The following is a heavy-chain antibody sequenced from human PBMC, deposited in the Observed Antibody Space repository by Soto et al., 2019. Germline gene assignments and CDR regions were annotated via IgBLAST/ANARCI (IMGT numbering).Heavy chain of an antibody. J-gene: IGHJ6*02. CDR3: ARVDFWGGDIYYGMDV. CDR1: GYMFTSYG. CDR2: TTPHNGNT. D-gene: IGHD3-3*01. Sequence: QVHLVQSGPEVKKTGASVKVSCKASGYMFTSYGISWVRQAPGQGLEWMGWTTPHNGNTRYAQKFQGRVTMTTDTSTTTASMELRSLTSDDTAVYYCARVDFWGGDIYYGMDVWGQGTTVSVSS. V-gene: IGHV1-18*01.